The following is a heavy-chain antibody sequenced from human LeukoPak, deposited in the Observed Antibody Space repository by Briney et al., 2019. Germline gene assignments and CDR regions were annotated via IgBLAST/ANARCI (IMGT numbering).Heavy chain of an antibody. J-gene: IGHJ5*02. CDR1: GGTFSSYA. D-gene: IGHD3-22*01. Sequence: ASVKVSCKASGGTFSSYAISWVRQAPGQGLEWLGGIIPIFGTANYAQKLQGRVTITTDESTSTAYMELSSLRSEDTAVCYCARARSPSSGYLLRDHNWFDPWGQGTLVTVSS. CDR2: IIPIFGTA. V-gene: IGHV1-69*05. CDR3: ARARSPSSGYLLRDHNWFDP.